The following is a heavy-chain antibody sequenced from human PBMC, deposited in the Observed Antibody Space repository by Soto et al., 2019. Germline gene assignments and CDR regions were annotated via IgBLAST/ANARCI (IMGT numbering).Heavy chain of an antibody. CDR1: GFTFSSYA. CDR2: ISGSGGST. D-gene: IGHD6-13*01. J-gene: IGHJ6*02. CDR3: AKDRPVGSSWYYYYYGMDV. V-gene: IGHV3-23*01. Sequence: GGSLRLSCAASGFTFSSYAMSWVRQAPGKGLEWVSAISGSGGSTYYADSVKGRFTISRDNSKNTLYLQMNSLRAEDTAVYYCAKDRPVGSSWYYYYYGMDVWGQGTTVTVSS.